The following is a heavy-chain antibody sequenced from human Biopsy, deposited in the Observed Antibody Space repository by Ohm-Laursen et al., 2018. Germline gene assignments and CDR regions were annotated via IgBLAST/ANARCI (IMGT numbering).Heavy chain of an antibody. D-gene: IGHD5-12*01. CDR1: GVSINGGRYY. J-gene: IGHJ4*02. CDR3: ARLGSGDYFPTFFDF. V-gene: IGHV4-31*03. Sequence: TLSLTCTVSGVSINGGRYYWNWIRHHPGKGLEWIGNIFYSANTYYNPSLKSRVTILVDTSKNQFSLKLSSVTAADTAVYYCARLGSGDYFPTFFDFWGQGALVTVSS. CDR2: IFYSANT.